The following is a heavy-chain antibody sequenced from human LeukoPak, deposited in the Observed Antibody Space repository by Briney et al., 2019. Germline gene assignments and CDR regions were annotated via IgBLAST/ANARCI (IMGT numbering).Heavy chain of an antibody. J-gene: IGHJ4*02. V-gene: IGHV3-33*06. CDR1: GFTCSSYG. D-gene: IGHD6-19*01. CDR2: LWYGGSNK. Sequence: GGSLRRSCAASGFTCSSYGRHWVRQAPGKGLEGVAVLWYGGSNKYYADSVKGRFTISRDNSKNTLYLQMNSLRAEDTAVYYCAKSYSSGWYGPDYWGQGTLVTVSS. CDR3: AKSYSSGWYGPDY.